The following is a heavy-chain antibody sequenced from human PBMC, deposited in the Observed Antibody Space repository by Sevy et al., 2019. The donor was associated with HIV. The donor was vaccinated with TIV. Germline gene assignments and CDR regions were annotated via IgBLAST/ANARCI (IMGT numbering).Heavy chain of an antibody. Sequence: GGSLRLSCAASGFIFSDYSINWARQAPGKGLEWVSSINSVSTYTNYAASVRGRLTISRDNAKNAVFMQMNSLRAEDSAVYYCARVLPYYYAMDVWGQGSTVTVSS. CDR2: INSVSTYT. J-gene: IGHJ6*02. D-gene: IGHD3-3*01. V-gene: IGHV3-21*01. CDR1: GFIFSDYS. CDR3: ARVLPYYYAMDV.